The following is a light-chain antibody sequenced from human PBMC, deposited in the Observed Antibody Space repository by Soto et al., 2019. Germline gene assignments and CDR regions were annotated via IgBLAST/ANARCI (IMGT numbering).Light chain of an antibody. CDR2: GAS. V-gene: IGKV3-15*01. J-gene: IGKJ3*01. CDR3: QQYKNWPT. Sequence: EIVMTQSPATLSVSPGERATLSCRASQSVSSNLDWYQQKPGQAPRLLIYGASTRATGIPARFSGSGSGTEFTLTISSLQSEDFQFYYCQQYKNWPTFGPGTKVDIK. CDR1: QSVSSN.